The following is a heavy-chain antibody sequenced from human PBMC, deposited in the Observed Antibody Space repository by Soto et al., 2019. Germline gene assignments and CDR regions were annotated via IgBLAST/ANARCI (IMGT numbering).Heavy chain of an antibody. V-gene: IGHV2-5*02. CDR1: GFSLTDSGVG. Sequence: QITLKESGPTLVKPTQTLTLTCSFSGFSLTDSGVGVGWIRQPPGKALEWLALTYWDNDKRYSPSLTHRLTITKDTSKKQVVLTLSNMDPVDTATYYCAHTFVDTSVNPADATWFFDYWGQGTRVTVSS. CDR3: AHTFVDTSVNPADATWFFDY. CDR2: TYWDNDK. D-gene: IGHD5-18*01. J-gene: IGHJ4*02.